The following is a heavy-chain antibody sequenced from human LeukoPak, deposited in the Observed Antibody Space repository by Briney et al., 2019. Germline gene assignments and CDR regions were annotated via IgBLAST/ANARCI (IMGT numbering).Heavy chain of an antibody. D-gene: IGHD1-26*01. V-gene: IGHV3-30*03. CDR3: ARGGTTMDY. J-gene: IGHJ4*02. CDR2: ISYDGSNK. CDR1: GFTFSSYG. Sequence: GGSLRLSCAASGFTFSSYGMHWVRQAPGKGLEWVAVISYDGSNKYYADSVKGRFTISRDNSKNTLYLQMNSLRGEDTAVYYCARGGTTMDYWGQGTLVTVSS.